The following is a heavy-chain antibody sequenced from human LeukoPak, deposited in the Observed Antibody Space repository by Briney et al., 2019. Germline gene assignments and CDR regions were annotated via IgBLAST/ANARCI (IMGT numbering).Heavy chain of an antibody. CDR2: IYYSGST. J-gene: IGHJ4*02. D-gene: IGHD3-22*01. V-gene: IGHV4-31*03. CDR1: GGSISSGGYY. Sequence: PSETLSLTCTVSGGSISSGGYYWSWIRQHPGKGLEWIGYIYYSGSTYYNPPLKSRVTISVDTSKNQFSLKLSSVTAADTAVYYCARVGSGYYYGFDYWGQGTLVTVSS. CDR3: ARVGSGYYYGFDY.